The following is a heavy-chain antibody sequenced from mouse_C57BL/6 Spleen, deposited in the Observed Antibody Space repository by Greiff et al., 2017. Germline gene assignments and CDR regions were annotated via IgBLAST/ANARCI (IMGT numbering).Heavy chain of an antibody. V-gene: IGHV14-2*01. J-gene: IGHJ1*03. CDR1: GFNIKDYY. CDR2: IDPEDGET. D-gene: IGHD1-1*01. CDR3: AREPEYYGSSDV. Sequence: EVQLQQSGAELVKPGASVKLSCTASGFNIKDYYMHWVKQRTEQGLEWIGRIDPEDGETKSAPKFQGTATITADTSSNTACLQPSSLTSEATAVYYCAREPEYYGSSDVWGTGTTVTGSS.